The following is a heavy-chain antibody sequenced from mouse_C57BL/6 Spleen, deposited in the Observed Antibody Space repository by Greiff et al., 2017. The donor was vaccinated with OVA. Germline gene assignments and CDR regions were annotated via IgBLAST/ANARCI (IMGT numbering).Heavy chain of an antibody. CDR2: IYPGSGST. Sequence: VQLQQPGAELVKPGASVTMSCKASGYTFTSYWITWVKQRPGQGLEWIGDIYPGSGSTNYNEKFKSKATLTVDASSSTAYMQLSSLTSEDSAVYYCARCGNGYPFACWGQGTLVTVSA. D-gene: IGHD2-2*01. V-gene: IGHV1-55*01. CDR1: GYTFTSYW. CDR3: ARCGNGYPFAC. J-gene: IGHJ3*01.